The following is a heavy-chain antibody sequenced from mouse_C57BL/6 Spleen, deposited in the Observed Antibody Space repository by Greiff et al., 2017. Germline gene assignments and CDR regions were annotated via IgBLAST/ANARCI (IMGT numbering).Heavy chain of an antibody. CDR3: ARGITTVVATEENFDY. J-gene: IGHJ2*01. V-gene: IGHV1-80*01. Sequence: QVQLKESGAELVKPGASVKISCKASGYAFSSYWMNWVKQRPGKGLEWIGQIYPGDGDTNYNGKFKGKATLTADKSSSTAYMQLSSLTSEDSAVYFCARGITTVVATEENFDYWGQGTTLTVSS. CDR2: IYPGDGDT. CDR1: GYAFSSYW. D-gene: IGHD1-1*01.